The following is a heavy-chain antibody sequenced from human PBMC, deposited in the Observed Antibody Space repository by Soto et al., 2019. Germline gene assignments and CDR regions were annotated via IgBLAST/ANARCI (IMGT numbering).Heavy chain of an antibody. Sequence: SETRSLTCTVSGASISSYYCSWIRQSPGRGLEWLGYVYYTGRTNYSPSLRSRVSISVDTAKKEVSLRLSSVTAADTAVYFCARSVAVPGAHIDYWGQGTQVTVPS. CDR1: GASISSYY. D-gene: IGHD6-19*01. J-gene: IGHJ4*02. V-gene: IGHV4-59*01. CDR3: ARSVAVPGAHIDY. CDR2: VYYTGRT.